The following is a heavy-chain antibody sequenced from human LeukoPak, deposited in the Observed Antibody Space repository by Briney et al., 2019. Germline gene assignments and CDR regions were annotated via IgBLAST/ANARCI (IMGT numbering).Heavy chain of an antibody. CDR2: INAGNGNT. V-gene: IGHV1-3*01. CDR3: ARWGRWLQSFDY. CDR1: GYTFTSYA. D-gene: IGHD5-24*01. Sequence: ASVKVSCKASGYTFTSYAMHWVRQAPGQRLEWMGWINAGNGNTKYSQKFQGRVTITRDTSASTAYMELSSLRSEDTAVYYCARWGRWLQSFDYWGQGTLVTVSS. J-gene: IGHJ4*02.